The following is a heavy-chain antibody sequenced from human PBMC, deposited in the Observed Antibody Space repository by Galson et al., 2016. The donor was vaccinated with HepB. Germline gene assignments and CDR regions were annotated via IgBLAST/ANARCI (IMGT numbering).Heavy chain of an antibody. V-gene: IGHV5-51*01. CDR3: ARLAAKGLDV. CDR2: IFPGDSDT. Sequence: QSGAEVKKSGEPLKISCKGSGYSFTSNWIAWVRQMPGKGLEWMGSIFPGDSDTRFSPSFQGQVTMSADKSINTAYLQWSSLRASDTAMYYCARLAAKGLDVWGQGTAVTVSS. CDR1: GYSFTSNW. J-gene: IGHJ6*02.